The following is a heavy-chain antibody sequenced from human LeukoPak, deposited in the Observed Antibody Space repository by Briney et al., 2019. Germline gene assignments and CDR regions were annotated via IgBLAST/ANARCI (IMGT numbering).Heavy chain of an antibody. D-gene: IGHD2-21*02. CDR1: GFTFSSYW. J-gene: IGHJ4*02. CDR3: ARARGGDTLFDY. CDR2: IKSDGSST. V-gene: IGHV3-74*01. Sequence: GGSLRLSCAASGFTFSSYWMHWVRQAPGKGLVWVSRIKSDGSSTSYADSVKGRLTISRDNAKNTLYLQMNSLRAEDTAVYYCARARGGDTLFDYWGQGTLVTVSS.